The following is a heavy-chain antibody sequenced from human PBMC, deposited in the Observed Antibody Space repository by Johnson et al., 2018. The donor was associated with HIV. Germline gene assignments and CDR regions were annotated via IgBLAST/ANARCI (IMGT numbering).Heavy chain of an antibody. CDR3: ARQQPSSVKGAFDI. Sequence: QVQLVESGGGVVQPGGSLRLSCAASGFTFSSYAMHWVRQAPGKGLEWVAVISYDGSNKYYADSVKGRFTISRDNSKNTLYLQMNSLRAEDTAVYYCARQQPSSVKGAFDIWGQGTMVTVSS. J-gene: IGHJ3*02. V-gene: IGHV3-30-3*02. CDR2: ISYDGSNK. CDR1: GFTFSSYA. D-gene: IGHD6-13*01.